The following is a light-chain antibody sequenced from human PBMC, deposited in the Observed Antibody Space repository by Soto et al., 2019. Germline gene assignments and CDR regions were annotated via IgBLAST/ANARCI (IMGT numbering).Light chain of an antibody. CDR3: CSYTSSNTLEV. V-gene: IGLV2-14*03. J-gene: IGLJ1*01. CDR2: YVD. Sequence: QSVLTQPASVSGSPGQSITISCTGTSRDVGAYDYVSWYLQYPDKAPQLLIYYVDHRPSGVSSRFSGSKSGNTASLTISGLQAEDEGDYYCCSYTSSNTLEVFGFGTKVTV. CDR1: SRDVGAYDY.